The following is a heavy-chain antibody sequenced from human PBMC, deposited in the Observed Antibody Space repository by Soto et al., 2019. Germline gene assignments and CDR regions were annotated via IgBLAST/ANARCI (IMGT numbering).Heavy chain of an antibody. CDR1: GYIFTSYW. CDR2: IDPSDSYT. CDR3: PSHSGHNYYFDY. J-gene: IGHJ4*02. D-gene: IGHD5-12*01. Sequence: GESLKISCKVSGYIFTSYWNSWVRQMPGKGLEWMGKIDPSDSYTNYSPAFQGHATISGDRSTSTVYLQWSSLKASDTGMFYCPSHSGHNYYFDYWGQGALVTVSS. V-gene: IGHV5-10-1*01.